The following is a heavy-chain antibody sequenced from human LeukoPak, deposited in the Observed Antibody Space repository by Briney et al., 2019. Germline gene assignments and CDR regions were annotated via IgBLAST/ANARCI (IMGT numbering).Heavy chain of an antibody. CDR1: GFTFSSYW. D-gene: IGHD5-18*01. J-gene: IGHJ3*02. CDR3: ARERDGYSYGYGGVFDI. V-gene: IGHV3-7*01. CDR2: IKQDGSEK. Sequence: GGPLRLSCAASGFTFSSYWMSWVRQPPGKGLEWVANIKQDGSEKYYVDSVKGRFTISRDNAKNSLYLQMNSLRAEDTAVYYCARERDGYSYGYGGVFDIWGQGTMVTVSS.